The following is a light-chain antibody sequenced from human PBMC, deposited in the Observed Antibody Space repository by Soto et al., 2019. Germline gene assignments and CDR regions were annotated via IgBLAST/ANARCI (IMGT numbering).Light chain of an antibody. V-gene: IGLV1-44*01. J-gene: IGLJ3*02. CDR1: SSNIGSNA. CDR3: AAWNDSPYLWV. CDR2: RDS. Sequence: QSVLTQPPSASGTPGQRVSISCSGSSSNIGSNAVHWYQQFPGTAPRLLIYRDSQRPSGVPDRFSGSKSGTSASLVISGLQSEDVADYYCAAWNDSPYLWVFGGGTKLTVL.